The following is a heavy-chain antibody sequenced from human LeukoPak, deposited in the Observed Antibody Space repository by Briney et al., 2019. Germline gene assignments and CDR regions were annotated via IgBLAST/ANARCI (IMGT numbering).Heavy chain of an antibody. CDR1: GFTFSSYG. CDR3: ARDYGSTSCIDY. CDR2: IWYDGSNK. V-gene: IGHV3-33*01. J-gene: IGHJ4*02. D-gene: IGHD2-2*01. Sequence: SGRSLRLSCAASGFTFSSYGMHWVRQAPGKGLEWVAVIWYDGSNKYYADSVKGRFTISRDNSKNTLYLQMNSLRAEDTAVYYCARDYGSTSCIDYWGQGTPVTVSS.